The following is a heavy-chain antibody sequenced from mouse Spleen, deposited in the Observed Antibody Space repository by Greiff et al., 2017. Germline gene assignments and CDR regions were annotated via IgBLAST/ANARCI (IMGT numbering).Heavy chain of an antibody. J-gene: IGHJ4*01. CDR3: ARSDYGSSYAYAMDY. CDR2: INPYNDGT. V-gene: IGHV1-14*01. CDR1: GYTFTSYV. D-gene: IGHD1-1*01. Sequence: EVKVVESGPELVKPGASVKMSCKASGYTFTSYVMHWVKQKPGQGLEWIGYINPYNDGTKYNEKFKGKATLTSDKSSSTAYMELSSLTSEDSAVYYCARSDYGSSYAYAMDYWGQGTSVTVSS.